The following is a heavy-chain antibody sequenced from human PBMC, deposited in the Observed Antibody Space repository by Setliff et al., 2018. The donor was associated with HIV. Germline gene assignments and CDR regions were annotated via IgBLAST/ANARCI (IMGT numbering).Heavy chain of an antibody. V-gene: IGHV4-38-2*01. D-gene: IGHD6-13*01. Sequence: PSETLSLTCGVSGYSISSDYCWGWIRQPPGKGLEWIGNMCHGGNNNYYNPSLKSRVTISVDTSKNQFSLKLSSVTAADTAIYYCARTYSSNWYVDYWGQGTLVTVS. CDR3: ARTYSSNWYVDY. CDR1: GYSISSDYC. CDR2: MCHGGNNN. J-gene: IGHJ4*02.